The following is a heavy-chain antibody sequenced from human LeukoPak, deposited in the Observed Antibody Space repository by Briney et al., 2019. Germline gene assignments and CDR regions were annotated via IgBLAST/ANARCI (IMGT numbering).Heavy chain of an antibody. CDR3: ARRGSYYVGSYYYHGMDV. V-gene: IGHV1-46*01. CDR2: INPSGGST. CDR1: GYTFTSYY. D-gene: IGHD1-26*01. Sequence: GASVKVSCKASGYTFTSYYMHWVRQAPGQGLEWMGIINPSGGSTSYAQKFQGRVTMTRDTSTSTVYMELSSLRSEDTAVYYCARRGSYYVGSYYYHGMDVWGQGTTVTVSS. J-gene: IGHJ6*02.